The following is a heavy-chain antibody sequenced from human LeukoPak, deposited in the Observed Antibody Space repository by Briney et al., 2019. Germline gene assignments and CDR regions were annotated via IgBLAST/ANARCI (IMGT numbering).Heavy chain of an antibody. D-gene: IGHD3-22*01. J-gene: IGHJ4*02. CDR1: GFTFDDYG. CDR3: ARVYYDSSGYVY. V-gene: IGHV3-20*04. Sequence: PGGSLRLSCAASGFTFDDYGMSWVRQAPGKGLECVSGINWNGGSTGYADSVKGRFTISRDNAKNSLCLQMNSLRAEDTALYYCARVYYDSSGYVYWGPGTLVTVSS. CDR2: INWNGGST.